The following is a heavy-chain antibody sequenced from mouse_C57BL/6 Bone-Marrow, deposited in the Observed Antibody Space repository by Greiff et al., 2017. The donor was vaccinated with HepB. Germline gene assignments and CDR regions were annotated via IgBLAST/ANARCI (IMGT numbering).Heavy chain of an antibody. CDR2: IYPGSGST. CDR3: SRNVNFPSCWYFDV. V-gene: IGHV1-55*01. Sequence: QVQLQQPGAELVKPGASVKMSCKASGYTFTSYWITWVKQRPGQGLEWIGDIYPGSGSTNYNEKFKSKATLTVDTSSSTAYMQLSSLTSEDSAVYYCSRNVNFPSCWYFDVWGTGTTVTVSS. J-gene: IGHJ1*03. CDR1: GYTFTSYW. D-gene: IGHD2-1*01.